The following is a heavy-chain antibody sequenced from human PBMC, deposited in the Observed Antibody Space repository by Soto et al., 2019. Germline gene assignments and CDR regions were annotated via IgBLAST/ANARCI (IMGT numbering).Heavy chain of an antibody. CDR3: ARDFSLDY. CDR2: IKEDGSEK. CDR1: GFNFSTYW. J-gene: IGHJ4*02. V-gene: IGHV3-7*03. Sequence: GGSLRLSCAASGFNFSTYWMTWVRQAPGKGLEWVANIKEDGSEKYYVDSVKGRFTISRDNAKNSVYLQMNSLRAEDTAVYYCARDFSLDYWGQGTLVTVSS.